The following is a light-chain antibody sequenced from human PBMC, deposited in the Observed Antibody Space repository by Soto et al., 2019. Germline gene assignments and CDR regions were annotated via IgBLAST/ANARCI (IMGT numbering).Light chain of an antibody. J-gene: IGLJ1*01. CDR3: SSHPGTNYHYV. CDR1: SSDVGGYNY. CDR2: EVS. Sequence: QSVLTQPPSASGSFGQSVTISCTGTSSDVGGYNYVSWYQQHPGKAPKLMIYEVSERPSGVPDRFSGSQSGNTASLTVSGLTADYEADYYCSSHPGTNYHYVFGTGTKLTVL. V-gene: IGLV2-8*01.